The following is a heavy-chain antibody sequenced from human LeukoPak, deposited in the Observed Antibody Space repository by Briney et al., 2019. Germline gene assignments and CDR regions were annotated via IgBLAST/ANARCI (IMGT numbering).Heavy chain of an antibody. V-gene: IGHV3-9*01. CDR2: ISWNSGSI. J-gene: IGHJ4*02. Sequence: PGGSLRLSCAASGFTFDDYAMHCVRQAPGKGLEWVSGISWNSGSIGYADSVQGRFNISRDNAKNSLYLQMNSLRAEDTALYYCAKDISLERVGATVVDYWGQGTLVTVS. D-gene: IGHD1-26*01. CDR3: AKDISLERVGATVVDY. CDR1: GFTFDDYA.